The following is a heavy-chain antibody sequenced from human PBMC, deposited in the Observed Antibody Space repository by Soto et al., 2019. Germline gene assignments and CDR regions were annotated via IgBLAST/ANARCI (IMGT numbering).Heavy chain of an antibody. Sequence: QVQLVESGGGVVQPGRSLRLSCAASGFPFTAYGMHWGREGPDKGLEWVAVISYDGSNKFYADSVKGRFTISRDNSKNTLYLQMNSLRPDDRALYYCVGGQYYFDYRGQGTLVTVSS. CDR2: ISYDGSNK. D-gene: IGHD3-10*01. CDR1: GFPFTAYG. CDR3: VGGQYYFDY. J-gene: IGHJ4*02. V-gene: IGHV3-30*03.